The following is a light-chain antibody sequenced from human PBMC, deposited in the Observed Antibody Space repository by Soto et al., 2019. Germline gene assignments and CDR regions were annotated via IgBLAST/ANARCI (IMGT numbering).Light chain of an antibody. CDR2: AAS. V-gene: IGKV3-20*01. J-gene: IGKJ2*01. Sequence: EIVLTQSAGTLSLSPGDRATLSCRARQIVASTSFAWYQQSPGQAPRLLIYAASTRASDVPDRFSGSGSGTDFTLSISRLEPEDFAVYYCHQYDGSPPYTFGQGTRLEIK. CDR1: QIVASTS. CDR3: HQYDGSPPYT.